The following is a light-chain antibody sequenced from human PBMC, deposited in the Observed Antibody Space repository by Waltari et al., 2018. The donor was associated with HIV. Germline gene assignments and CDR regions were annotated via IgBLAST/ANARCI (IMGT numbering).Light chain of an antibody. CDR1: RNVLYSSNNKNY. CDR3: HQYFSPPPT. J-gene: IGKJ1*01. V-gene: IGKV4-1*01. Sequence: DIVMTQSPESLVVSLGERATINCKSRRNVLYSSNNKNYLAWYQHKTGQPHKLLIYWASTRKSGIPDRCTGNGYGTTVNHTISSLQAEDVAVYCCHQYFSPPPTFGQGTKVEIK. CDR2: WAS.